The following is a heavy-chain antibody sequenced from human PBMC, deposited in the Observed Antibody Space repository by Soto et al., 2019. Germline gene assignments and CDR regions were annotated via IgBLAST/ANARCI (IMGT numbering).Heavy chain of an antibody. CDR1: GASISGYY. CDR3: VRDGTKTLRDWFDP. Sequence: SETLSLTCTVSGASISGYYWSWIRKSAGKGLEWIGRIYATGTTDYNPSLKSRVMMSVDTSKKQFSLKLRSVTAADTAVYYCVRDGTKTLRDWFDPWGQGISVTVPS. CDR2: IYATGTT. V-gene: IGHV4-4*07. D-gene: IGHD1-1*01. J-gene: IGHJ5*02.